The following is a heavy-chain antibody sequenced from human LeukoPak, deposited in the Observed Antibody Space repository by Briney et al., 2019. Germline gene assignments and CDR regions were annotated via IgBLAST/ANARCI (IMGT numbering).Heavy chain of an antibody. V-gene: IGHV4-4*07. CDR2: IYYTGTT. D-gene: IGHD3-10*01. J-gene: IGHJ5*02. Sequence: SETLSLTCTVSGGSIGSYYWSWIRQPAGKGLEWIGRIYYTGTTDYNASLKGRVTMSVDTSKNQFSLKLTSVTAADSAVYYCARDLPSYYFGSGNTFDPWGPGTLVTVSS. CDR1: GGSIGSYY. CDR3: ARDLPSYYFGSGNTFDP.